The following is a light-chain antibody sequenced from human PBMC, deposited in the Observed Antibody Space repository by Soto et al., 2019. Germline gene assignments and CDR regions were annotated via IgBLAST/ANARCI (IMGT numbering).Light chain of an antibody. V-gene: IGLV3-9*01. Sequence: SYELTQPLSVSVALGQTARITCGGHNIGSKSVHWYQQRSGQAPVLIIYRDTNRPSGIPERFSGSNSGNTATLTLSRAQVGDEADYFCHAWDSNTVVFGGGTKLTVL. CDR3: HAWDSNTVV. CDR1: NIGSKS. J-gene: IGLJ2*01. CDR2: RDT.